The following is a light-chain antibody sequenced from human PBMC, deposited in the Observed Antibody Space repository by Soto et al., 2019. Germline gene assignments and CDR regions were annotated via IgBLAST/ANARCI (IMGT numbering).Light chain of an antibody. J-gene: IGKJ1*01. CDR1: QSVGTK. V-gene: IGKV3-15*01. Sequence: IVMTQSPATLSVSPGERATLSCRASQSVGTKLAWYQQTRGQAPRLLIYGASNRATGVPARFSGSVSGTDFTLTISSLQSEDFAVLYCQQYSSWLWTFGQGTKVEIK. CDR2: GAS. CDR3: QQYSSWLWT.